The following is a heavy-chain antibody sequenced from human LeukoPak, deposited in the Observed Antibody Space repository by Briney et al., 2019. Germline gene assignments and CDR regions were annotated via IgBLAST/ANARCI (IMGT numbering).Heavy chain of an antibody. CDR1: GYTFTSYY. CDR3: ARRPSLLAAAGTAALGYHGMDV. J-gene: IGHJ6*02. D-gene: IGHD6-13*01. CDR2: INPSGGST. V-gene: IGHV1-46*01. Sequence: ASVTVSCKASGYTFTSYYMHWVRQAPGQGLEWMGIINPSGGSTSYAQKFQGRVTMTRDTSTNTVYMELSSLRSEDTAVYYCARRPSLLAAAGTAALGYHGMDVWGQGTTVTVSS.